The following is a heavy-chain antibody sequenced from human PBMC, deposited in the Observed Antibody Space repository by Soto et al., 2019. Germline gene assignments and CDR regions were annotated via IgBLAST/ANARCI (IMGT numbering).Heavy chain of an antibody. V-gene: IGHV4-30-4*01. CDR2: IYYSGST. CDR1: GGSISSGNYC. J-gene: IGHJ4*02. Sequence: LSLTCTVSGGSISSGNYCWSWIRQPPGKGVEGIGYIYYSGSTYYNPSLKSRGTISVDASKNQFSLKLSSVTAADTAVYYCARSHGSGSYYNDYWGQVTLVTVSS. D-gene: IGHD3-10*01. CDR3: ARSHGSGSYYNDY.